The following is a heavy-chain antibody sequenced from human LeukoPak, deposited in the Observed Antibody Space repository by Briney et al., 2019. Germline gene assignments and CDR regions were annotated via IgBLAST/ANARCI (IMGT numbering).Heavy chain of an antibody. V-gene: IGHV4-59*01. J-gene: IGHJ6*03. CDR1: GGSISSYY. D-gene: IGHD5-18*01. CDR3: AREVRYSYGPYYYYYYMDV. CDR2: IYYSGST. Sequence: PSETLSHTCTVSGGSISSYYWSWIRQPPGKGLEWIGYIYYSGSTNYNPSLKSRVTISVDTSKNQFSLKLSSVTAADTAVYYCAREVRYSYGPYYYYYYMDVWGKGTTVTVSS.